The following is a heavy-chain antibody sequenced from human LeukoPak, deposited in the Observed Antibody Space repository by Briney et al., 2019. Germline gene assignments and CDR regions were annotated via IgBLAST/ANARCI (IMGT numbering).Heavy chain of an antibody. CDR3: ARYQGSGDYYTFDS. Sequence: XCAXXGXXXXSGYFWGWVRQPPGKGLQWIGNIYHSGSTYYNPSLKSRLTISMDTYNNQFSLILSSVTATDTAVYYCARYQGSGDYYTFDSWGQGTLVTVSS. V-gene: IGHV4-38-2*01. J-gene: IGHJ4*02. CDR1: GXXXXSGYF. D-gene: IGHD3-10*01. CDR2: IYHSGST.